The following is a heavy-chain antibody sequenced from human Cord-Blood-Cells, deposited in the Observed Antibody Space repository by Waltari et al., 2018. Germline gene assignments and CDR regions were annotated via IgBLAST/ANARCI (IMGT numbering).Heavy chain of an antibody. CDR1: GYTFTGYS. V-gene: IGHV1-2*06. J-gene: IGHJ4*02. Sequence: QVQLVQSGAEVKKPGASVKVSCKASGYTFTGYSMHWVRQAPGQGREWMGRINPNSGGTNYAQKFQGRVTMTRDTSISTAYMELSRLRSDDTAVYYCARETGGVTIFGVVDYWGQGTLVTVSS. CDR3: ARETGGVTIFGVVDY. CDR2: INPNSGGT. D-gene: IGHD3-3*01.